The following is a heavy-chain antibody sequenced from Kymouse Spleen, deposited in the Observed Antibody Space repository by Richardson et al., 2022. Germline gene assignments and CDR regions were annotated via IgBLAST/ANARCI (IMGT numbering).Heavy chain of an antibody. CDR3: ASYGSGSYPYGMDV. J-gene: IGHJ6*02. V-gene: IGHV3-7*01. CDR2: IKQDGSEK. Sequence: EVQLVESGGGLVQPGGSLRLSCAASGFTFSSYWMSWVRQAPGKGLEWVANIKQDGSEKYYVDSVKGRFTISRDNAKNSLYLQMNSLRAEDTAVYYCASYGSGSYPYGMDVWGQGTTVTVSS. D-gene: IGHD3-10*01. CDR1: GFTFSSYW.